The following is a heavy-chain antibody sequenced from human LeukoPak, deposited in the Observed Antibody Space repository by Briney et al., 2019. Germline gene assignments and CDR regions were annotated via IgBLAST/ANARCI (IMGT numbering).Heavy chain of an antibody. D-gene: IGHD3-3*01. V-gene: IGHV4-39*01. Sequence: SETLSLTCTVSGGSISSSSYYWGWIRQPPGKGLEWIGSIYYSGSTYYNPSLKSRVTISVDTSKNQFSLKLSSVTAADTAVYYCARHTYSLRFLEWLYNYMDVWGKGTTVTVSS. CDR3: ARHTYSLRFLEWLYNYMDV. J-gene: IGHJ6*03. CDR2: IYYSGST. CDR1: GGSISSSSYY.